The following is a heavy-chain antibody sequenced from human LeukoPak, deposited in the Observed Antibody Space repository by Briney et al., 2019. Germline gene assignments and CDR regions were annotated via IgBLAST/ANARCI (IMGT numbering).Heavy chain of an antibody. Sequence: GGSLRLSCAASGFTFSSYSMNWVRQAPGKGLEWVSSISSSSSYIYYADSVKGRFTISRDNAKNSLYLQMNSLRAEDTAVYYCARDRYVFWSGASGYMDVWGKGTTVTVSS. CDR2: ISSSSSYI. V-gene: IGHV3-21*01. CDR3: ARDRYVFWSGASGYMDV. D-gene: IGHD3-3*01. J-gene: IGHJ6*03. CDR1: GFTFSSYS.